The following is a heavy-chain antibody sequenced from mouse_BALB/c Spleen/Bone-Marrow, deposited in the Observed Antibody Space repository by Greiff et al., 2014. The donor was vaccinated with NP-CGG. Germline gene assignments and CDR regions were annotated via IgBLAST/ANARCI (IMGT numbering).Heavy chain of an antibody. V-gene: IGHV1S22*01. CDR1: GYTFTSYW. J-gene: IGHJ2*01. Sequence: LQQSGSELVRPGASVKLSCKASGYTFTSYWMHWVKQRPGQGLEWIGNIYPGSGSTNYDEKFKSKATLTVDTSSSTAYMQLSCLTSEDSAVYYCTREGPTGTGGDYWGQGTTLTVSS. CDR2: IYPGSGST. D-gene: IGHD4-1*02. CDR3: TREGPTGTGGDY.